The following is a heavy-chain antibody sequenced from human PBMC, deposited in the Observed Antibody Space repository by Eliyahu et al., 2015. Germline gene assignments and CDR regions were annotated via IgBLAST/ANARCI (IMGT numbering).Heavy chain of an antibody. CDR1: GGSVSSXVYY. CDR3: VRHWGSRYCTSTRCLFWFDP. J-gene: IGHJ5*02. CDR2: VYSSGTT. D-gene: IGHD2-8*01. V-gene: IGHV4-39*01. Sequence: QLQLQESGPGLVRPSETLSLTCSVSGGSVSSXVYYWGWIRQPPGKGLEWLGSVYSSGTTYYNPSVESRVTISVDSSKNQFSLKLRSVTAADTAVYYCVRHWGSRYCTSTRCLFWFDPWGRGTQVTVSS.